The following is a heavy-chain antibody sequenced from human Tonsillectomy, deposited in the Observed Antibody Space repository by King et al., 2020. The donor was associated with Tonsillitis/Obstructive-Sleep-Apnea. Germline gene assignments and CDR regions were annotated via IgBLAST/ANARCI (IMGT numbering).Heavy chain of an antibody. CDR1: GGSFSGYY. CDR2: INHSGST. J-gene: IGHJ3*02. D-gene: IGHD3-16*01. CDR3: ARGLHVEPYLGAFDI. Sequence: VQLQQWGAGLLKPSETLSLTCAVYGGSFSGYYWSWIRQPPGKGLEWIGEINHSGSTNYNPSLKSRVTISVDTSKNQFSLKLSSVTAADTAVYYCARGLHVEPYLGAFDIWGQGTMVTVSS. V-gene: IGHV4-34*01.